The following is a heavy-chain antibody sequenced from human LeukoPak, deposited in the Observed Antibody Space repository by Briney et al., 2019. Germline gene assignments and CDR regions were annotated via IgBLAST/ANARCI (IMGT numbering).Heavy chain of an antibody. CDR3: ARGHLQYRRYFDY. Sequence: ASVKVSCKASGYTFTSYVINWVRQATGQGLEWMGGMNPNSGNTGYAQKFQGRVTITRNTSISTAYMELSSLRSEDTAVYYCARGHLQYRRYFDYWGQGTLVTVSS. CDR2: MNPNSGNT. V-gene: IGHV1-8*03. D-gene: IGHD3-16*02. J-gene: IGHJ4*02. CDR1: GYTFTSYV.